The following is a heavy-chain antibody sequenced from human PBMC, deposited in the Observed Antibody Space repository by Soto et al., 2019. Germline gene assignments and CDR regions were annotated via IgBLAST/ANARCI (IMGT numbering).Heavy chain of an antibody. CDR2: IKQDGSEK. Sequence: EVQLVESGGGLVQPGGSLRLSCAASGFTFSSYWMSWVRQAPGKGMEWVANIKQDGSEKYYVDSVKDRVTISRDNATNSLYVQMNSLRAEDTAVYDCAGDSGGYYWDDYGGQGTLVTFSS. V-gene: IGHV3-7*03. D-gene: IGHD1-26*01. J-gene: IGHJ4*02. CDR1: GFTFSSYW. CDR3: AGDSGGYYWDDY.